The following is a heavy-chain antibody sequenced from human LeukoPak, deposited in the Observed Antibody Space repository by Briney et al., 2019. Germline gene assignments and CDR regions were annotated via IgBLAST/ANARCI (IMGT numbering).Heavy chain of an antibody. CDR3: ARVALRWFGTDY. D-gene: IGHD3-10*01. CDR1: GYTFTSYD. J-gene: IGHJ4*02. V-gene: IGHV1-8*03. Sequence: ASVKVSCKASGYTFTSYDINWVRQATGQGLEWMGWMNPNSGNTGYAQKFQGRVTITRNTSISTAYMELSSLRSEDTAVYYCARVALRWFGTDYWGQGTLVTVSS. CDR2: MNPNSGNT.